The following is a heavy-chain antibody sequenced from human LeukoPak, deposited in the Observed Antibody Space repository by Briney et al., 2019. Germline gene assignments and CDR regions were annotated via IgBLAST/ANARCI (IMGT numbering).Heavy chain of an antibody. D-gene: IGHD5-24*01. CDR3: ARGEDGYNFDC. CDR2: IYSGGST. V-gene: IGHV3-53*01. J-gene: IGHJ4*02. Sequence: GGSLRLSCSASGFTFSTYWMSWVRQAPGKGLEWVSVIYSGGSTYYADSVKGRFTISRDNSKNTLYLQMNSLRAEDTAVYYCARGEDGYNFDCWGQGTLVTVSS. CDR1: GFTFSTYW.